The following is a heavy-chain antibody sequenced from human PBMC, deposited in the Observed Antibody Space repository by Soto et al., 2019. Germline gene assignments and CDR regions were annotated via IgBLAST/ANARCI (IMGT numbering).Heavy chain of an antibody. Sequence: PGGSLRLSCAASGFTFSSYWMSWVRQAPGKGLEWVANIKEDGSEKYYVDSVKGRFTISRDNAKNSLYLQMNSLRAEDTAVYYCARWGPSSSRSAATHPSPYYGMDVWGQGTTVTVSS. D-gene: IGHD1-26*01. V-gene: IGHV3-7*02. CDR1: GFTFSSYW. J-gene: IGHJ6*02. CDR2: IKEDGSEK. CDR3: ARWGPSSSRSAATHPSPYYGMDV.